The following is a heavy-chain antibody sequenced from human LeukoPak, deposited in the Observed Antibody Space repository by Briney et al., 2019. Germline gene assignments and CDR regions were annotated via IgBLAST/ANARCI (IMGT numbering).Heavy chain of an antibody. CDR2: VYTGSRT. D-gene: IGHD4-23*01. V-gene: IGHV3-66*01. Sequence: GGSLRLSCAASAFTVSNNHMTWVRQAPGKGLEWVSIVYTGSRTYYADSVKGRFTISTDNSKNTLYLQIDSLRAEDTAVYYCAKVPIYYGGNSSYYYYGMDVWGQGTTVTVSS. CDR3: AKVPIYYGGNSSYYYYGMDV. CDR1: AFTVSNNH. J-gene: IGHJ6*02.